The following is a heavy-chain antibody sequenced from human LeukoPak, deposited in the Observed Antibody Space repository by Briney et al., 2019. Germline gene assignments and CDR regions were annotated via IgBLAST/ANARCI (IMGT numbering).Heavy chain of an antibody. CDR2: INHSGYT. D-gene: IGHD3-22*01. CDR1: GESSFSSYY. V-gene: IGHV4-34*01. Sequence: SETLSLTCAVYGESSFSSYYWSWIRQTPGGALEWIGEINHSGYTNYNPSLKGRVTLSIDTSKNQFSLRLNSVTAADTAVYYCSRQVVGNDYWGQGTLVTVSS. J-gene: IGHJ4*02. CDR3: SRQVVGNDY.